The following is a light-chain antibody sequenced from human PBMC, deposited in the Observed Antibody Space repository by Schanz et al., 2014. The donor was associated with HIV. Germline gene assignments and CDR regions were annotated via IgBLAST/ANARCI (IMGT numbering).Light chain of an antibody. V-gene: IGLV1-51*01. CDR2: DNN. J-gene: IGLJ2*01. CDR3: GTWDSGLSRGSVI. Sequence: QSVLTQPPSVSAAPGQKVTISCSGSSSNIGNNYVSWYQHLPGTAPKLLIYDNNKRPSGIPDRFSGSRSGTSATLGITGLQTGDEADYYCGTWDSGLSRGSVIFGGGTKLTVL. CDR1: SSNIGNNY.